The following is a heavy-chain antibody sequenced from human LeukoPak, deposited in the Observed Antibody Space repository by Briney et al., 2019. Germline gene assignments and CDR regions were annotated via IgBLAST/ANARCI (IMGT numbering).Heavy chain of an antibody. D-gene: IGHD6-13*01. CDR2: IYSGGST. CDR1: GVGVGSNY. V-gene: IGHV3-66*01. Sequence: GRYLGLSWAASGVGVGSNYMRWVRQATGKGLEWVSVIYSGGSTYYADSVKGRFTISRDNSKNTLYLQMNSLRAEDTAVYYCARGGLDSSSSSTPPLDYWGQGTLVTVSS. J-gene: IGHJ4*02. CDR3: ARGGLDSSSSSTPPLDY.